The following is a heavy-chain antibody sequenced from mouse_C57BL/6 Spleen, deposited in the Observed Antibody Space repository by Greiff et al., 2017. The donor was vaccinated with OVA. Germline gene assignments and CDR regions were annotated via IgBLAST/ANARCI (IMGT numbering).Heavy chain of an antibody. D-gene: IGHD2-3*01. CDR2: ISDVGSYT. Sequence: EVQVVESGRGLVKPGGSLKLPCAASGFTFSSYDMSWVRQTPEKRLEWVATISDVGSYTSYPDNVKGRYTISRDNAKNSLYLQLSHLTSEDTAMYYCARKRGDGYFDYWGQGTTLTVSS. CDR3: ARKRGDGYFDY. J-gene: IGHJ2*01. CDR1: GFTFSSYD. V-gene: IGHV5-4*01.